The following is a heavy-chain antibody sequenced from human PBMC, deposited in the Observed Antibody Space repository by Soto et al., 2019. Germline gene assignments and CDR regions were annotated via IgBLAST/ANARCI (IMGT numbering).Heavy chain of an antibody. Sequence: EVQLLESGGGLVQPGGSLRLSCAASGFTFSSYAMSWVRQTPGKGLEWVSAISGGGGSTYYADSVKGRFTISRDNSKDTVYLQMNILRAEDTAVYYCVKALTIFGRVPPYWGQGTLVPVSS. D-gene: IGHD3-3*01. J-gene: IGHJ4*02. CDR3: VKALTIFGRVPPY. V-gene: IGHV3-23*01. CDR2: ISGGGGST. CDR1: GFTFSSYA.